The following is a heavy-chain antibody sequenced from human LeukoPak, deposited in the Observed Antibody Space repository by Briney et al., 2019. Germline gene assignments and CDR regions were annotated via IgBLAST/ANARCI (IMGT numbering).Heavy chain of an antibody. J-gene: IGHJ4*02. CDR2: TYSDGST. Sequence: GGSLRLSCAASGFTVRNNYMNWVRQAPGKGLEWVSGTYSDGSTYYADSVKGRFTISRDDSENTLYLQMNSLRAEDTAVYYCARGSYCSGGSCYPLFDYWGQGTLVTVSS. V-gene: IGHV3-53*01. CDR3: ARGSYCSGGSCYPLFDY. CDR1: GFTVRNNY. D-gene: IGHD2-15*01.